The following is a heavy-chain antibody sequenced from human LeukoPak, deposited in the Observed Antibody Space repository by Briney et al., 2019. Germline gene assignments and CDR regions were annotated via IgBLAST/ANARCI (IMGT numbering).Heavy chain of an antibody. D-gene: IGHD6-13*01. CDR3: ARDSSGGIAAAGIWVDY. Sequence: ASVKVSCKASGYTFTSYGISWVRQAPGQGLEWMGWISDYNGNTNYAQKLQGRVTMTTDTSTSTAYMELRSLRSDDTAVYYCARDSSGGIAAAGIWVDYWGQGTLVIVSS. J-gene: IGHJ4*02. CDR1: GYTFTSYG. CDR2: ISDYNGNT. V-gene: IGHV1-18*01.